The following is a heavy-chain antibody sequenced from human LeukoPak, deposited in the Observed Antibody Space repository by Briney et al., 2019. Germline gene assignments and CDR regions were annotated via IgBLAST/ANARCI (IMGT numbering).Heavy chain of an antibody. D-gene: IGHD1-1*01. J-gene: IGHJ6*03. CDR1: GVTFSDYY. V-gene: IGHV3-11*04. Sequence: GGSLRLSCAASGVTFSDYYMSWIRQAPGKGLEWVSYISSSGSTIYYADSVKGRFTISRDNAKNSLYLQMNSLRAEDTAMYYCARRNGRLDYYYMDVWGKGTTVTVPS. CDR2: ISSSGSTI. CDR3: ARRNGRLDYYYMDV.